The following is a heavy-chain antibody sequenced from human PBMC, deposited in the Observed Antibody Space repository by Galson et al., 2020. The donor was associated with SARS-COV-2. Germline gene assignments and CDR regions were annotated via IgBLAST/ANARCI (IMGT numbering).Heavy chain of an antibody. V-gene: IGHV3-21*01. CDR2: ISDSATYR. D-gene: IGHD2-21*01. CDR3: ARSPPSKWIADCGGACYRDGFDL. CDR1: GFTFSSYT. J-gene: IGHJ3*01. Sequence: NSGGSLRLSCAASGFTFSSYTMVWVRQAPGPGLEYVSSISDSATYRFYGDSVKGRFTISRDNAEKSLYLYMNSLRDDDTAVYYCARSPPSKWIADCGGACYRDGFDLWGQGTTVVVAS.